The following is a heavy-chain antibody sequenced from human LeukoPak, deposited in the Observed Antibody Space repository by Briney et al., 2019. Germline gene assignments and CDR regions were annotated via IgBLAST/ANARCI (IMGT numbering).Heavy chain of an antibody. J-gene: IGHJ3*01. CDR3: ALLGTCTTTSCVSYDAFDF. CDR2: INPNSGGT. CDR1: GYTFTGYY. Sequence: GASVKVSCKASGYTFTGYYMHWVRQAPGQGLEWMGWINPNSGGTNYAQKFQGRVTMTRDTSISTAYIDLSRLTSDDTAVYYCALLGTCTTTSCVSYDAFDFWGQGTMVTVSS. V-gene: IGHV1-2*02. D-gene: IGHD2-2*01.